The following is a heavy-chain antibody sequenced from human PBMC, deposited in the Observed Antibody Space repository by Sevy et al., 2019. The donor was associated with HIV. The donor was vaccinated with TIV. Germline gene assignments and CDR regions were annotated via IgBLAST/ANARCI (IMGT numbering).Heavy chain of an antibody. V-gene: IGHV3-30-3*01. D-gene: IGHD3-22*01. CDR1: GFTFSSYA. J-gene: IGHJ6*02. Sequence: GGSLRLSCAASGFTFSSYAMHWVRQAPGKGLEWVAVISYDGSNKYYADSVKGRFTISRDNSKNTLYLQMNSLRAEDTDVYYCAREGLDGSGYSGGGWDYYYYGMDVWGQGTTVTVSS. CDR3: AREGLDGSGYSGGGWDYYYYGMDV. CDR2: ISYDGSNK.